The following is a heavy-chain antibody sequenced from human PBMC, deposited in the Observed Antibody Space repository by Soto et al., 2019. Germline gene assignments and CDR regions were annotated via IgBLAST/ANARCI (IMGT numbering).Heavy chain of an antibody. J-gene: IGHJ4*03. Sequence: SETLSLTCTVSGDSINNGDCYWSWLRQLPGKGLEWIGYIYYSGSKYYNPSLKSRVSMSVDTSKNHFSLNLTSVTAADTAVYYCAIEKEDDCGDYNACKIWGQVTVVTVSS. D-gene: IGHD4-17*01. V-gene: IGHV4-30-4*01. CDR2: IYYSGSK. CDR3: AIEKEDDCGDYNACKI. CDR1: GDSINNGDCY.